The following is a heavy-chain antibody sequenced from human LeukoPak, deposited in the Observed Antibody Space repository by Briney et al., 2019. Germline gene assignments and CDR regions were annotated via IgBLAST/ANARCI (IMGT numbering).Heavy chain of an antibody. CDR1: GYTFSTYD. J-gene: IGHJ4*02. CDR3: ARNVQVTRYFDY. Sequence: GASVKVSCKASGYTFSTYDINWVRQATGQGLEWMGWMNPNSGNTGYAQKFQGRVTMTRNTSISTAYMELSSLRSEDTAVYYCARNVQVTRYFDYWGQGTLVTVSS. D-gene: IGHD5-18*01. CDR2: MNPNSGNT. V-gene: IGHV1-8*01.